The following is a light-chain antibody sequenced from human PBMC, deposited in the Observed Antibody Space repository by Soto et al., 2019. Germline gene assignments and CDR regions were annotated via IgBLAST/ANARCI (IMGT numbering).Light chain of an antibody. CDR3: GAWETSLSAEV. V-gene: IGLV1-51*01. Sequence: QSVLPQPPSVSAAPGQKVTISCSGRSSNIGSNYVSWYQHLPGTAPKLLIYDNNKRASGIPDRFSGSKSGTSATLGITGLQAGDGADYYWGAWETSLSAEVFGGGTKLTVL. J-gene: IGLJ2*01. CDR2: DNN. CDR1: SSNIGSNY.